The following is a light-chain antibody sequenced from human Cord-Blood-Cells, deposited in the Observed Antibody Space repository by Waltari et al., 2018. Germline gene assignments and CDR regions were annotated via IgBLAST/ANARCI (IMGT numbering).Light chain of an antibody. Sequence: QSALTQPASVSGSPGQSITISCTGTSSAVGSHNYVSWYPQHPGKAPKLMIYEDSNRPSGVSNRYAGSKSGSTTSPTFSGLQAEDESDYYCSSYTSSSTWVFGGGTKLTFL. CDR3: SSYTSSSTWV. CDR2: EDS. V-gene: IGLV2-14*03. CDR1: SSAVGSHNY. J-gene: IGLJ3*02.